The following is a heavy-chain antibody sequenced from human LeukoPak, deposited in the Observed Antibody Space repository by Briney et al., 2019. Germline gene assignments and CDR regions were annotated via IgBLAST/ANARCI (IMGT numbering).Heavy chain of an antibody. CDR2: ISGSGGST. J-gene: IGHJ4*02. V-gene: IGHV3-23*01. CDR1: GFTFSSYA. Sequence: SGGSLRLSCAASGFTFSSYAMNWVRQAPGKGLEWVSAISGSGGSTYYADSVKGRFTISRDNSKNTLYLQMNSLRAEDTAVYYCAKDIAAAGTIDYWGQGTLVTVSS. D-gene: IGHD6-13*01. CDR3: AKDIAAAGTIDY.